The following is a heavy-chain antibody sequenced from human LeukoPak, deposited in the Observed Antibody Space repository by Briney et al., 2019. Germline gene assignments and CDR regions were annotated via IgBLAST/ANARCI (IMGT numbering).Heavy chain of an antibody. V-gene: IGHV3-48*02. CDR2: ISSSSSTI. D-gene: IGHD3-10*01. CDR3: ARDRGGASELWFREWRGIWGAFDI. Sequence: PGGSLRLSCAASGFTVSSYSMNWVRQAPGKGLEWVSYISSSSSTIYYADSVKGRFTISRDNAKNSLYLQMNSLRDEDTAVYYCARDRGGASELWFREWRGIWGAFDIWGQGTMVTVSS. J-gene: IGHJ3*02. CDR1: GFTVSSYS.